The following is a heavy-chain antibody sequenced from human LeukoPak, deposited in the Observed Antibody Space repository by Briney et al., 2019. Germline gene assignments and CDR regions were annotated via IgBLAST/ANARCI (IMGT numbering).Heavy chain of an antibody. Sequence: GGSLRLSCAASGFTFDDYGMSWVRQAPGKGLEWVSGIGVSGGSTYYAASVKGRFTISRDNSKNTLYLQLKSLRAEDTAMYYCVKDFHYWGQGTLVTVSS. CDR1: GFTFDDYG. V-gene: IGHV3-23*01. CDR2: IGVSGGST. J-gene: IGHJ4*02. CDR3: VKDFHY.